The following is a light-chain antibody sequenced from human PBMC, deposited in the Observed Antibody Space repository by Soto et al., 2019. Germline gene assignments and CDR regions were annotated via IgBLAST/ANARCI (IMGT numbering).Light chain of an antibody. CDR3: QQRSNWLT. V-gene: IGKV3-11*01. CDR2: DAS. J-gene: IGKJ4*01. Sequence: EIVLTQSPATLSLSPGERATLSCRASQSVSSYLAWYQQKPGQAPRLLIFDASIRVPTTPARFSGSVSGTDFTLTISSLEPEDFAVYYCQQRSNWLTFGGGTKVDIK. CDR1: QSVSSY.